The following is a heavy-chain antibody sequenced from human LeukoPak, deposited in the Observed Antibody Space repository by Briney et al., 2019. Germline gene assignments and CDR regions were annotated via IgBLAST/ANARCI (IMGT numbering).Heavy chain of an antibody. D-gene: IGHD4-11*01. CDR2: INPSGGST. J-gene: IGHJ6*03. Sequence: ASVKVSCKASGYTFTSYYMHWVRQAPGQGLEWMGIINPSGGSTSYAQKFQGRVTMTRDMSTSTVYMELSSLRSEDTAVYYCAFRGHDYSNYYYYMDVWGKGTTVTVSS. CDR3: AFRGHDYSNYYYYMDV. V-gene: IGHV1-46*01. CDR1: GYTFTSYY.